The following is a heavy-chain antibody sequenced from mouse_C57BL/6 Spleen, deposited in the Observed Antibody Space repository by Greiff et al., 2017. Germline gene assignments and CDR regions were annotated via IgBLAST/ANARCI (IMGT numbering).Heavy chain of an antibody. Sequence: EVQVVESGGDLVKPGGSLKLSCAASGFTFSSYGMSWVRQTPDKRLEWVATISSGGSYTYYPDSVKGRFTISRDTAKNTLYLQMSSLKSEDTAMYYCASLADYWGQGTTLTVSS. CDR2: ISSGGSYT. J-gene: IGHJ2*01. V-gene: IGHV5-6*01. CDR1: GFTFSSYG. CDR3: ASLADY.